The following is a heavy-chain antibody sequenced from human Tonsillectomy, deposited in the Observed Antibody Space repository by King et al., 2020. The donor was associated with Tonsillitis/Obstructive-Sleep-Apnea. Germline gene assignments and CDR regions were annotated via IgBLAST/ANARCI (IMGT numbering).Heavy chain of an antibody. V-gene: IGHV3-30*03. D-gene: IGHD3/OR15-3a*01. CDR1: GFTFSSYG. CDR3: ARDGXRTXTWTGFYVFXXXXMDV. CDR2: ISYDGSNQ. J-gene: IGHJ6*03. Sequence: VQLVESGGGVVQPGRSLRLSCAASGFTFSSYGMHWVRQAPGKGLEWVAVISYDGSNQDYADSVKGRFTISRDNSKNTLYLRLNSLRPEDTGLYYCARDGXRTXTWTGFYVFXXXXMDVXXXGTTVTVSS.